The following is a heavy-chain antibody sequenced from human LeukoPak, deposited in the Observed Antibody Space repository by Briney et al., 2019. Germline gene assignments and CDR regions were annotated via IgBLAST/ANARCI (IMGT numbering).Heavy chain of an antibody. CDR3: ARVAKERVGGVYYFDY. J-gene: IGHJ4*02. CDR1: GFTVSSNY. D-gene: IGHD1-1*01. CDR2: IGTAGDT. Sequence: PGGSLRLSCAASGFTVSSNYMSWVRQATGKGLEWVSAIGTAGDTYYTGSVKGRFTISRENAKNSLYLQMNSLRAGDTAVYYCARVAKERVGGVYYFDYWGQGTLVTVSS. V-gene: IGHV3-13*01.